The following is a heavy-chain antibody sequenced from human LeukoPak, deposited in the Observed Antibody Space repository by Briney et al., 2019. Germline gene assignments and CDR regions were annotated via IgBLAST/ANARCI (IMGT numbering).Heavy chain of an antibody. CDR1: GGSISSYY. D-gene: IGHD6-19*01. Sequence: SETLSLTCTVSGGSISSYYWSWIRQPPGKGLEWIGYIYYSGSTNYNPSLKSRVTISVDTSENQFSLKLSSVTAADTAVYYCARLGSSGWNAYYFDYWGQGTLVTVSS. CDR3: ARLGSSGWNAYYFDY. V-gene: IGHV4-59*08. J-gene: IGHJ4*02. CDR2: IYYSGST.